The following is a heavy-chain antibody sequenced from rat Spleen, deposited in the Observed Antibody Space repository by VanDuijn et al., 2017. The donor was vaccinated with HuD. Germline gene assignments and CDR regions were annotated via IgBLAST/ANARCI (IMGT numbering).Heavy chain of an antibody. CDR3: ATPLFDY. Sequence: EVQLVESGGGLVQPGRSLKLSCAASGFTFSNYYMAWVRQAPTKGLEWVAYISTGGDSTYYRDSVKGRFTISRDNAKSALYLQMDSLRSEDTATYYCATPLFDYWGQGVMVTVSS. D-gene: IGHD3-1*01. CDR2: ISTGGDST. CDR1: GFTFSNYY. V-gene: IGHV5-27*01. J-gene: IGHJ2*01.